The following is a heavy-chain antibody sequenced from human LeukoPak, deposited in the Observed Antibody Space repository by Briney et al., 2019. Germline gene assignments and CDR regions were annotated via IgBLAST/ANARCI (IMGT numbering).Heavy chain of an antibody. D-gene: IGHD2-15*01. CDR3: AKDLVAAFDY. CDR1: GFTFSSYG. Sequence: GGSLRLSCAASGFTFSSYGMHWVRQAPGKGLEWVAVISYDGSNKYYADSVKGRFTISRDNSKNTLYLQMNSLRAEDTAVYYCAKDLVAAFDYWGQGTMVTVSS. CDR2: ISYDGSNK. V-gene: IGHV3-30*18. J-gene: IGHJ4*02.